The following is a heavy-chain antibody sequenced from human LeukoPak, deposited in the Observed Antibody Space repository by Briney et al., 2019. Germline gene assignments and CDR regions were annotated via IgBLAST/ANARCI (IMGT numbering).Heavy chain of an antibody. CDR1: GGSISSSSYY. CDR2: IYYSGST. J-gene: IGHJ4*02. D-gene: IGHD3-22*01. Sequence: PSETLSLTCTVSGGSISSSSYYWGWIRQPPGKGLEWIGSIYYSGSTYYNPSLKSRVTTSVDTSKNQFSLKLSSVTAADTAVYYCARLLPDYYDSSGYYWGQGTLVTVSS. CDR3: ARLLPDYYDSSGYY. V-gene: IGHV4-39*01.